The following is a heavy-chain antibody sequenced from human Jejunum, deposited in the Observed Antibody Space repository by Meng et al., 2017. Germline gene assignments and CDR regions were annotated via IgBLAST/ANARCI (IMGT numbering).Heavy chain of an antibody. Sequence: GESLKISCAASGFTFRSYAMSWVRQAPGKGLEWVSAIVGSGGSTYYADSVKGRFTISRDNSENTLYLQMNSLRAEDTAVYYCVKDFPPYYDRSAYYFWGQGTLVTVSS. V-gene: IGHV3-23*01. D-gene: IGHD3-22*01. CDR3: VKDFPPYYDRSAYYF. J-gene: IGHJ4*02. CDR1: GFTFRSYA. CDR2: IVGSGGST.